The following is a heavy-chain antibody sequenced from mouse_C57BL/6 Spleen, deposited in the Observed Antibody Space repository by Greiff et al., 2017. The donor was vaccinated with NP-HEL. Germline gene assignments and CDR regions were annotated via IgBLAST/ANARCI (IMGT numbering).Heavy chain of an antibody. CDR1: GFNIKDYY. Sequence: VQLQQSGAELVRPGASVKLSCTASGFNIKDYYLHWVQQRPEQGLEWIGRIDPEDGDTEYAPKFQGKATMTADTSSNTAYLQLSSLTSEDTAVYYCTTKGNYEGYWYFDVWGTGTTVTVSS. CDR3: TTKGNYEGYWYFDV. D-gene: IGHD2-1*01. V-gene: IGHV14-1*01. J-gene: IGHJ1*03. CDR2: IDPEDGDT.